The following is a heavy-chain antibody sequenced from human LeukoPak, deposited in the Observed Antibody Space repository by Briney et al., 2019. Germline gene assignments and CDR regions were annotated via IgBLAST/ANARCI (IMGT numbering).Heavy chain of an antibody. J-gene: IGHJ4*02. V-gene: IGHV3-7*01. CDR3: AKERGAYYYDSSGLSLDY. CDR1: GFTFSAYW. CDR2: IKQDGSEQ. D-gene: IGHD3-22*01. Sequence: GGSLRLSCAASGFTFSAYWMSWVRQAPGKGLEWVANIKQDGSEQYYVDSVKGRFTISRDNAKNSVYLQVNSLRAEDTAVYYCAKERGAYYYDSSGLSLDYWGQGTLVTVSS.